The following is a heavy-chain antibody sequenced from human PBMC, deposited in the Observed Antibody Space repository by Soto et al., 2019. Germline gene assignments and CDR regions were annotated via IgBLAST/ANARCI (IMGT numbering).Heavy chain of an antibody. CDR2: IYYSGST. V-gene: IGHV4-39*01. D-gene: IGHD2-21*01. J-gene: IGHJ4*02. CDR3: SSHSRGNIVSPTYPLDF. CDR1: GGSISSSSYY. Sequence: QLQLQESGPGLVKPSETLSLTCTVSGGSISSSSYYWGWIRQPPGKGLEWIGSIYYSGSTYYNPSLKSGVNRSVAMYINQFTLKLGSVAAAYTAVYYLSSHSRGNIVSPTYPLDFWGQGTTVTVSS.